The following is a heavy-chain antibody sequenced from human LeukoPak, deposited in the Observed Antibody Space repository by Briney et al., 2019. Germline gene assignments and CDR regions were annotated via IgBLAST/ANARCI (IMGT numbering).Heavy chain of an antibody. Sequence: ASVKVSCKASGGTFSSYTISWVRQAPGQGLEWMGRTIPILGIANYAQKFQGRVTITADKSTSTAYMELSSLRSEDTAVYYCARDYYGSGENGDYWGQGTLVTVSS. V-gene: IGHV1-69*04. CDR2: TIPILGIA. J-gene: IGHJ4*02. CDR3: ARDYYGSGENGDY. CDR1: GGTFSSYT. D-gene: IGHD3-10*01.